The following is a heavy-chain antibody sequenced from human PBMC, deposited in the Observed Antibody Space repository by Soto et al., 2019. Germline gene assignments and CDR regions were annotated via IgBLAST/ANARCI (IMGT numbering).Heavy chain of an antibody. CDR2: IYYAGST. J-gene: IGHJ4*01. Sequence: LETLPLTCTVSGGTMISHCCSWIRQPPGRGLEWIGFIYYAGSTKYNPSLNSRVTISVDTSKNQFSLTVTSVTAADTAVYYCARRIVATETFANWGQGTLVSVSS. CDR3: ARRIVATETFAN. V-gene: IGHV4-59*08. D-gene: IGHD5-12*01. CDR1: GGTMISHC.